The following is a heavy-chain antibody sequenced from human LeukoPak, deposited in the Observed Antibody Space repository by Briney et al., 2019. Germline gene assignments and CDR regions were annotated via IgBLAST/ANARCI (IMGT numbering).Heavy chain of an antibody. CDR3: AREGYYGSGSPPSLYFDY. Sequence: RAGGSLRLSCAASGFTFSSYGMHWVRQAPGKGLEWVAVISYDGSNKYYADSVKGRFTISRDNSKNTPYLQMNSLRAEDTAVYYCAREGYYGSGSPPSLYFDYWGQGTLVTVSS. CDR2: ISYDGSNK. D-gene: IGHD3-10*01. V-gene: IGHV3-30*03. CDR1: GFTFSSYG. J-gene: IGHJ4*02.